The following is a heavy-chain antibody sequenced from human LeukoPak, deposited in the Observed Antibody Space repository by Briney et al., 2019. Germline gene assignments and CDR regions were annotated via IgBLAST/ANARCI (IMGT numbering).Heavy chain of an antibody. V-gene: IGHV4-34*01. J-gene: IGHJ3*02. Sequence: SETLSLTCAVCGGSFSGYYWSWIRQPPGKGLEWIGEINHSGSTNYNPSLKSRVTISVDTSKNQFSLKLSSVTAADTAVYYCASPRLGGAFDIWGQGTMVTVSS. D-gene: IGHD7-27*01. CDR1: GGSFSGYY. CDR2: INHSGST. CDR3: ASPRLGGAFDI.